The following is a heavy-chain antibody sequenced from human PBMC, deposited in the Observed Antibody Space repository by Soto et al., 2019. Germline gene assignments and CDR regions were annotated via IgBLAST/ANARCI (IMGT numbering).Heavy chain of an antibody. CDR1: GFTFSSYA. D-gene: IGHD3-10*01. CDR2: ISYDGSNK. J-gene: IGHJ6*02. CDR3: ARDLRYGSGSYYNADYYYGMDV. Sequence: GGSLRLSXAASGFTFSSYAMHWVRQAPGKGLEWVAVISYDGSNKYYADSVKGRFTISRDNSKNTLYLQMNSLRAEDTAVYYCARDLRYGSGSYYNADYYYGMDVWGQGTTVTVSS. V-gene: IGHV3-30-3*01.